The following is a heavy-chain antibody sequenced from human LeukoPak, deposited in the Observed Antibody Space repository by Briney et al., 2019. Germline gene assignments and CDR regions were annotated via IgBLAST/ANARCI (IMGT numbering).Heavy chain of an antibody. V-gene: IGHV4-34*01. CDR2: INHSGST. Sequence: SETLSLTCAVYGGSFSGYYWSWIRQPPGKGLEWIGEINHSGSTNYNPSLKSRVTISVDTSKNQFSLKLSSVTAADTAVYYCARGSKPGYCSSTSCYRPHYYYMDVWGKGTTVTVYS. J-gene: IGHJ6*03. CDR3: ARGSKPGYCSSTSCYRPHYYYMDV. CDR1: GGSFSGYY. D-gene: IGHD2-2*01.